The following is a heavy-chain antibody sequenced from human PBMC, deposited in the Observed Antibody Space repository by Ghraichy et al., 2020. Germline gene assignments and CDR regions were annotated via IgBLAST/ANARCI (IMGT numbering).Heavy chain of an antibody. CDR1: GGSISSGGYY. D-gene: IGHD5-18*01. CDR2: INYSGST. CDR3: ARAKRGYSYGLDY. Sequence: SETLSLTCTVSGGSISSGGYYWIWIRQHPGKGLDWIGYINYSGSTYYNPSLKSRVTIAVDTYKNQFSLKLSSVTAADTAVYYCARAKRGYSYGLDYWGQGTRVTVS. J-gene: IGHJ4*02. V-gene: IGHV4-31*03.